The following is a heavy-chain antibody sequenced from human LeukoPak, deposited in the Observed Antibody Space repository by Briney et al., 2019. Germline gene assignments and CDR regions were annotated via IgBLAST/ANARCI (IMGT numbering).Heavy chain of an antibody. Sequence: GGSLRLSCAASGFTFSSYGMHWVRQAPGKGLEWVAVIWYDGSNKYYADSVKGRFTISRDNSKNTLYLQMNSLRAEDTAVYYCARIEYASSSWYRFVEDYYCYGMDVWGQGTTVTVSS. CDR2: IWYDGSNK. D-gene: IGHD6-13*01. V-gene: IGHV3-33*01. CDR1: GFTFSSYG. J-gene: IGHJ6*02. CDR3: ARIEYASSSWYRFVEDYYCYGMDV.